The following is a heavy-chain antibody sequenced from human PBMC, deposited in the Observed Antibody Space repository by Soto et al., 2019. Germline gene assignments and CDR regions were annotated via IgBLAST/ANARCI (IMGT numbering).Heavy chain of an antibody. CDR3: ARGTKNIVATIFGYWFDP. V-gene: IGHV1-2*04. CDR2: INPNSGGT. Sequence: ASVKVSCKASGYTFTGYYMHWVRQAPGQGLEWMGWINPNSGGTNYAQKFQGWVTMTRDTSIITAYMELSRLRSDDTAVYYCARGTKNIVATIFGYWFDPWGQGTLVTVSS. D-gene: IGHD5-12*01. J-gene: IGHJ5*02. CDR1: GYTFTGYY.